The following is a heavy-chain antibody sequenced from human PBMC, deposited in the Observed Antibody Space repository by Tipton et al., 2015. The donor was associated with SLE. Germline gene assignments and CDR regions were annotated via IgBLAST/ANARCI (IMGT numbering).Heavy chain of an antibody. V-gene: IGHV3-74*01. CDR2: INSDGSTT. Sequence: SLRLSCAAFGFTFRDFFMHWVREVPGKGLFWVSRINSDGSTTTYADSVEGRFTISRDNAKDTLYLQMNSLRVEDTAVYYCARGPAGRGVIILYDYWGQGTLVTVSS. J-gene: IGHJ4*02. D-gene: IGHD3-10*01. CDR1: GFTFRDFF. CDR3: ARGPAGRGVIILYDY.